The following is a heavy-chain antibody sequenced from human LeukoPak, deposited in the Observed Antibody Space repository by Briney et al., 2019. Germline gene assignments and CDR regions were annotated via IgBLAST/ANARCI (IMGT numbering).Heavy chain of an antibody. D-gene: IGHD3-10*01. Sequence: PGGSLRLSCAASGITFTSHAMSWVRQAPGKGLEWVSAISGSGGSTYYADSVKGRLTISRDYSKNTLYLQMNSLRAEDTAVYYCAKDLGDFTYYYGSGTYYSASDYWGQGTLVTVSS. CDR2: ISGSGGST. J-gene: IGHJ4*02. CDR1: GITFTSHA. V-gene: IGHV3-23*01. CDR3: AKDLGDFTYYYGSGTYYSASDY.